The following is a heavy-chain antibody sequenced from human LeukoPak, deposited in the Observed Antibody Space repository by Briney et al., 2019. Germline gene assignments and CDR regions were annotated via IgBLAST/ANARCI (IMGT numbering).Heavy chain of an antibody. V-gene: IGHV1-69*06. Sequence: ASVKVSCKASGDSFSTYAISWVRQAPGQGLEWMGGIFPMFETANYAQRFQGRLTITADTATSTAYMDLSSLRSEDTAVYYCARGVTSYGTRLTYWGQGTLVTVSS. J-gene: IGHJ4*02. CDR3: ARGVTSYGTRLTY. CDR1: GDSFSTYA. CDR2: IFPMFETA. D-gene: IGHD3-16*01.